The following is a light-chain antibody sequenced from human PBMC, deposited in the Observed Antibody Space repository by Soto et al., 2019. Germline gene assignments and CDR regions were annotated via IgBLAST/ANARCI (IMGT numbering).Light chain of an antibody. V-gene: IGKV3-15*01. CDR3: QQYNNWPGR. Sequence: EIVVTQSPATLSVSPVERATLSCRASQSVSSNLAWYQQKPGQAPRLLIYGASTRATGIPARFSGSGSGTEFTLTISSLQSEDFAVYYCQQYNNWPGRFGQGTKVEIK. CDR2: GAS. J-gene: IGKJ1*01. CDR1: QSVSSN.